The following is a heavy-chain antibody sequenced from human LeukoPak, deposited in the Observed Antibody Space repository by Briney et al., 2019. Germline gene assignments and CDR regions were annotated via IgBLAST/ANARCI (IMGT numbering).Heavy chain of an antibody. Sequence: AGGSLRLSCAASGFTFSSYWMSWVRQAPGKELEWVANIKQDGSEKYYVDSVKGRFTISRDNAKNSLYLQMNSLRAEDTAVYYCARDKDYDILTGYDSGIDYWGQGTLVTVSS. CDR2: IKQDGSEK. CDR3: ARDKDYDILTGYDSGIDY. V-gene: IGHV3-7*01. CDR1: GFTFSSYW. D-gene: IGHD3-9*01. J-gene: IGHJ4*02.